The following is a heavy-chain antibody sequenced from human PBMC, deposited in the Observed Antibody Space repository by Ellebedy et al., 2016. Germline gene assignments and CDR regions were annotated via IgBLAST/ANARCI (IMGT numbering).Heavy chain of an antibody. V-gene: IGHV4-34*01. J-gene: IGHJ6*02. Sequence: SETLSLTXAVYGGSFSGYYWSWIRQPSGKGLEWIGYIYHSGSTYYNPSLKSRVTISVDRSKNQFSLKLNSVTAADTAVYYCARDPRLGGMDVWGQGTTVTVSS. CDR3: ARDPRLGGMDV. D-gene: IGHD3-16*01. CDR1: GGSFSGYY. CDR2: IYHSGST.